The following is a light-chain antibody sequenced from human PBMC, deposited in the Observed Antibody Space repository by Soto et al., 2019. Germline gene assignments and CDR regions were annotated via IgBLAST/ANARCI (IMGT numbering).Light chain of an antibody. CDR3: QQYNNWPWT. CDR1: QSVSSY. Sequence: EIVMTQSPGTLSLSPGERATLSCRASQSVSSYLAWYRQKPGQAPRLLIYDASTRATGIPARFSGSESGTEFTLTISSLQSEDFAVYYCQQYNNWPWTFGQGTKVDIK. V-gene: IGKV3-15*01. CDR2: DAS. J-gene: IGKJ1*01.